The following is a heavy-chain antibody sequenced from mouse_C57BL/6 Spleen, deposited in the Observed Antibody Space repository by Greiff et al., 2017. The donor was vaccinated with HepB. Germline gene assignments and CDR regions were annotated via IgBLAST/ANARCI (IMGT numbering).Heavy chain of an antibody. V-gene: IGHV1-5*01. D-gene: IGHD1-1*01. CDR1: GYTFTSYW. Sequence: EVQLQQSGTVLARPGASVKMSCKTSGYTFTSYWMHWVKQRPGQGLEWIGAIYPGNSDTSYNQKFKGKAKLTAVTSASTAYMELSSLTNEDSAVYYCTREWGGFTTVVAFDYWGQGTTLTVSS. CDR2: IYPGNSDT. CDR3: TREWGGFTTVVAFDY. J-gene: IGHJ2*01.